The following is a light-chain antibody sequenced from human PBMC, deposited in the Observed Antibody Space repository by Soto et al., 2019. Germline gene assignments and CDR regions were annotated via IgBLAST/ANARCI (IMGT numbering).Light chain of an antibody. CDR2: DAS. V-gene: IGKV1-5*01. CDR1: QSISSW. J-gene: IGKJ2*01. Sequence: DIQMTQSPSTLSASVGDRVTITCRASQSISSWLAWYQQKPGKAPKLLIYDASSLESGVPSRFSGSGSGTEFTLTISSLQPDDFAPYYCQQYNSYLHTFGQGTKLEIK. CDR3: QQYNSYLHT.